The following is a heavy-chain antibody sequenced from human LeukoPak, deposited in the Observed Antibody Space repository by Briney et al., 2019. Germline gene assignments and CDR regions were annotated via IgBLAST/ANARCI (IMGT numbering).Heavy chain of an antibody. CDR3: ATRISEPDDAFDI. D-gene: IGHD1-26*01. J-gene: IGHJ3*02. CDR1: GFTFSSYS. Sequence: PGGSLRLSCAASGFTFSSYSMNWVRQAPGKGLEWVSSISSSSSYIYYADSVKGRFTISRDNAKNSLYLQMNSLRAEDTAVHYCATRISEPDDAFDIWGQGTMVTVSS. V-gene: IGHV3-21*01. CDR2: ISSSSSYI.